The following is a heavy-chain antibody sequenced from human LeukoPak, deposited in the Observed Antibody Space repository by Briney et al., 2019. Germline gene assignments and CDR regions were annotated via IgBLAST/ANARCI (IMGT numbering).Heavy chain of an antibody. CDR3: AREVPSVGHYLEY. CDR1: GFTLSTYS. V-gene: IGHV3-48*01. Sequence: GGSLRLSCAVSGFTLSTYSMNWVRQAPGKGLEWVSYISSGSSAIFYADSVKGRFTISRDNAKNSVYLQMSSLRAEDTAVYYCAREVPSVGHYLEYWGQGTLVTVSS. J-gene: IGHJ4*02. D-gene: IGHD1-26*01. CDR2: ISSGSSAI.